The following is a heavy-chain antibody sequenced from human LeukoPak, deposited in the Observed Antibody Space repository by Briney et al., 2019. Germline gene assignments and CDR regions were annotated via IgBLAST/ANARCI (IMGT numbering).Heavy chain of an antibody. J-gene: IGHJ3*02. CDR2: ISSSSSYI. Sequence: GGSLRLSCAASGFTFSSYSMNWVRQAPGKGLEWVSSISSSSSYIYYADSVKGRFTISRDNAKNSLYLQMNSLRAEDTAVYYCARGHYYYESSGYLFDAFDIWGQGTMVTVSS. D-gene: IGHD3-22*01. CDR3: ARGHYYYESSGYLFDAFDI. CDR1: GFTFSSYS. V-gene: IGHV3-21*01.